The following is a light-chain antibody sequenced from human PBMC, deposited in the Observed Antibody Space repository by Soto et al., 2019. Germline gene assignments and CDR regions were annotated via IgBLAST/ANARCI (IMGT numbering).Light chain of an antibody. V-gene: IGLV1-44*01. CDR3: STWDDSLNGPL. CDR1: RSNIGSNS. J-gene: IGLJ2*01. Sequence: QSVLTQPPSASGTPGQRVIISCSGSRSNIGSNSVNWYQQLPGTAPKLLIYRDNQWPSGVPARFSGSKSGTSASLAISGLQSEDEADYYCSTWDDSLNGPLLGGGTKLTVL. CDR2: RDN.